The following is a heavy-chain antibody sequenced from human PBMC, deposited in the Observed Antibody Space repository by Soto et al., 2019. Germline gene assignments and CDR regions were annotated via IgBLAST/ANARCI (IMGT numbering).Heavy chain of an antibody. CDR3: GRGRSGQIVVFY. CDR1: GYTFTGHY. Sequence: ASVKVFCKASGYTFTGHYIHWVRQAPEQGPEWMGEIGPESGATRYAERFQGRVTMTRDMSITTVYMELNNLSPDDTAVYYCGRGRSGQIVVFYWGQGTPVTVSS. V-gene: IGHV1-2*02. D-gene: IGHD1-26*01. J-gene: IGHJ4*02. CDR2: IGPESGAT.